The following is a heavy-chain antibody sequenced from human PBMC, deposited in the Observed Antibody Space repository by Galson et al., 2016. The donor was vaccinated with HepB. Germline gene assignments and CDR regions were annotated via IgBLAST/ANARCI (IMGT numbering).Heavy chain of an antibody. D-gene: IGHD2-21*02. V-gene: IGHV3-23*01. CDR1: GFTFSTYA. CDR3: AKGGRYCGGDCYSH. CDR2: FRENGGST. Sequence: SLRLSCAASGFTFSTYAMSWVRQSPGKGLEWVSTFRENGGSTYYADSVKGRFTISRDNSKNTLFLQMNSLRVEETAVYYCAKGGRYCGGDCYSHWGQGTLVTVPS. J-gene: IGHJ4*02.